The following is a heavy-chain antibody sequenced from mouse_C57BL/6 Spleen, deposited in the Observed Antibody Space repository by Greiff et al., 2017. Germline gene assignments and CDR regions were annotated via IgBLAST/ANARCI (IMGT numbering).Heavy chain of an antibody. V-gene: IGHV1-69*01. CDR3: ARGTGYDRGDYAMDY. CDR1: GYTFTSYW. D-gene: IGHD2-2*01. Sequence: VQLQEPGAELVMPGASVKLSCKASGYTFTSYWMHWVKQRPGQGLEWIGEIDPSDSYTNYNQKFKGKSTLTVDKSSSPAYMQLSSLTSEDSAVYYCARGTGYDRGDYAMDYWGQGTSVTVSS. CDR2: IDPSDSYT. J-gene: IGHJ4*01.